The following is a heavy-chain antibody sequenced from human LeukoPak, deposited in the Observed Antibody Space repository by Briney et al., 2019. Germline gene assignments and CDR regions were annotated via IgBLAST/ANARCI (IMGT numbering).Heavy chain of an antibody. CDR3: TRDRGAYNLYDH. CDR1: GFTFGDYA. J-gene: IGHJ4*02. Sequence: GGSLRLSCTASGFTFGDYAMSWIRQAPGKGLEWVGFIRSKAYGETADYAASVKGRFTISRDDSKAIAYLQMNSLKTEDTAVYHCTRDRGAYNLYDHWGQRTLVTVSS. CDR2: IRSKAYGETA. V-gene: IGHV3-49*03. D-gene: IGHD1-1*01.